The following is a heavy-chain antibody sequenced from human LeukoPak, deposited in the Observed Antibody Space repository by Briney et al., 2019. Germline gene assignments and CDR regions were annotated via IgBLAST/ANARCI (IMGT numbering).Heavy chain of an antibody. CDR1: GASISSSSDY. Sequence: SETLSLTCTVSGASISSSSDYWGWLRQPSGKGLEWIGSIFYSGSTYYNPSLKSRVTISVDTSRNQFSLKLTSVTAADTAVYYCARGRVVRGVITRSYYFDYWGQGTLVTVSS. CDR3: ARGRVVRGVITRSYYFDY. J-gene: IGHJ4*02. V-gene: IGHV4-39*01. D-gene: IGHD3-10*01. CDR2: IFYSGST.